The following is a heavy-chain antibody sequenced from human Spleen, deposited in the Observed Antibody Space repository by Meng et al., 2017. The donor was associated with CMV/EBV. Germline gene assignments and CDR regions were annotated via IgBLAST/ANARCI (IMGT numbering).Heavy chain of an antibody. D-gene: IGHD4-17*01. CDR3: ARDRGYGEFDY. CDR1: AFTVRSNY. V-gene: IGHV3-66*02. J-gene: IGHJ4*02. Sequence: LSCAASAFTVRSNYMSWVRQAPGKGLEWVSVIYSGDTTYYADSVKGRFTISRDKSKNTLYLQMNSLRTEDTAVYYCARDRGYGEFDYWGQGTLVTVSS. CDR2: IYSGDTT.